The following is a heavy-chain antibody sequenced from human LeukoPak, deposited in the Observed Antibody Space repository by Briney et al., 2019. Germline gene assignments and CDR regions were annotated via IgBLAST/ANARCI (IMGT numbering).Heavy chain of an antibody. D-gene: IGHD6-13*01. CDR1: GYTFTSYY. J-gene: IGHJ4*02. CDR3: ARVTAAGRDY. V-gene: IGHV1-46*01. Sequence: ASVKVSCKASGYTFTSYYMHWMRQAPGQGLEWMGIINPSGGSTSYAQKFQGRVTMTWDTSTSTVYMELSSLRSEDTAVYYCARVTAAGRDYWGQGTLVTVSS. CDR2: INPSGGST.